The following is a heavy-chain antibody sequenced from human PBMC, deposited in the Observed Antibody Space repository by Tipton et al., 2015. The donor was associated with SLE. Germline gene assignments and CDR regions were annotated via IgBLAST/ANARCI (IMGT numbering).Heavy chain of an antibody. CDR2: VYTSGST. CDR3: ARDGLQSPIAY. J-gene: IGHJ4*02. CDR1: GGSISSGSYY. V-gene: IGHV4-61*09. Sequence: TLSLTCTVSGGSISSGSYYWSWIRQPAGKGLEWIGYVYTSGSTNYNPSLKSRVTISVDTSKNQFSLKLTSVTAADTALYHCARDGLQSPIAYWGQGTLVTVSS. D-gene: IGHD5-24*01.